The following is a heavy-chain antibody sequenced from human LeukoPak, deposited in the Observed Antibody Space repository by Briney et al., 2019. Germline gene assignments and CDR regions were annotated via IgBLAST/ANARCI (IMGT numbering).Heavy chain of an antibody. CDR1: GHSFTSYW. CDR3: ARHTSPDGGQYYYDSSGYYNAIMD. CDR2: IYPGDSDT. D-gene: IGHD3-22*01. J-gene: IGHJ4*02. V-gene: IGHV5-51*01. Sequence: GESLKISCKASGHSFTSYWIGWLRQMPGKSLEWVGIIYPGDSDTRYSPSFQGQVTISVDRSISTAYLQWSTLQASDTAMYYCARHTSPDGGQYYYDSSGYYNAIMDWGQGTLVTVSS.